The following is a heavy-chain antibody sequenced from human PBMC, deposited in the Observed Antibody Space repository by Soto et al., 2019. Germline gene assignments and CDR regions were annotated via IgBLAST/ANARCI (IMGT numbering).Heavy chain of an antibody. D-gene: IGHD2-2*01. CDR1: GFTFSNAW. CDR3: TTILGYCSSTSCYPDY. Sequence: EVQLVESGGGLVKPGGSLRLSCAASGFTFSNAWMSWVRQAPGKGLEWVGRIKSKTDGGTTDYAAPVKGRFTISRDDSQNTLYLQMNSLKTEDTAVYYCTTILGYCSSTSCYPDYWGQGTLVTVSS. CDR2: IKSKTDGGTT. J-gene: IGHJ4*02. V-gene: IGHV3-15*01.